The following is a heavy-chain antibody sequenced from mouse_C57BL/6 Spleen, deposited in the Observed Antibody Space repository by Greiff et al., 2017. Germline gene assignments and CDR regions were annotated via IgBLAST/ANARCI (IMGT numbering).Heavy chain of an antibody. CDR3: ASIATVVADFAY. CDR1: GYTFTSYC. CDR2: VHPSSGYT. V-gene: IGHV1-7*01. Sequence: VQLQQSGAELVKPGASVKLSCKASGYTFTSYCMHWVKQRPGQGLEWIGYVHPSSGYTKYNQKFKDKATLTSDKSSSTAYMQLSSLTYEDSAVYYCASIATVVADFAYWGQGTLVTVSA. J-gene: IGHJ3*01. D-gene: IGHD1-1*01.